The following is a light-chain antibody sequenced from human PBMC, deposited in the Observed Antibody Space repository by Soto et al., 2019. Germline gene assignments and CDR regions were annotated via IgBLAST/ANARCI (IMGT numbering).Light chain of an antibody. J-gene: IGLJ1*01. Sequence: QSALTQPASVSGSPGQSIAISCTGTSSDVGNYNFVSWYQQHPGKAHKLMIYDVSNRPSGISNRFSGSKSGNTASLTISWLQAEDEADYYCCSYTTSSTYVFGTGTKVTVL. CDR1: SSDVGNYNF. CDR2: DVS. V-gene: IGLV2-14*03. CDR3: CSYTTSSTYV.